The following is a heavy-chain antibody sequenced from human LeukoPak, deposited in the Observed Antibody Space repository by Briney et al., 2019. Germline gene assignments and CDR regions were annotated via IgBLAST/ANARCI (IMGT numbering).Heavy chain of an antibody. CDR1: GFTFSNYD. J-gene: IGHJ4*02. Sequence: GGSLRLSCAASGFTFSNYDMHWVRQAKGKGLEWVSGIGAAGDTYYSGSVKGRFTISRQNAQNSLYLQMNSLRVGDTAVYYCARGLPGGFDYWGQGTLVTVSS. D-gene: IGHD2-21*02. V-gene: IGHV3-13*04. CDR3: ARGLPGGFDY. CDR2: IGAAGDT.